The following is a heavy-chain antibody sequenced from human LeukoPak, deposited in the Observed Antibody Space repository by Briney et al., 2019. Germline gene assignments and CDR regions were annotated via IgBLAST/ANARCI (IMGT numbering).Heavy chain of an antibody. J-gene: IGHJ4*02. V-gene: IGHV3-30*03. CDR2: ISFDGTNK. Sequence: GGSLRLSCAASGFTFSHYAMHWVRQAPGKGLEWVAVISFDGTNKFYADSVKGRFTISRDNSKNALYLQMNSLRAEDTAVYYCARDLHYEVGGFDYWGQGTLVTVSS. D-gene: IGHD4-17*01. CDR1: GFTFSHYA. CDR3: ARDLHYEVGGFDY.